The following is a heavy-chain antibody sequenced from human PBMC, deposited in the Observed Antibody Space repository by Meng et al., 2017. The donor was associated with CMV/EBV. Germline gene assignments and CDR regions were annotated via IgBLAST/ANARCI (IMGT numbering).Heavy chain of an antibody. V-gene: IGHV1-8*03. D-gene: IGHD6-13*01. J-gene: IGHJ4*02. Sequence: ASVQVSCKASGYTFTSYDINWVRQATGQGLEWRGWMNPNSGNTGYAQKFQGRVTITRNISISTAYMELSSLRSEDTAVYYCARSLGARRTGIAAAGFDYWGQGTLVTVSS. CDR1: GYTFTSYD. CDR2: MNPNSGNT. CDR3: ARSLGARRTGIAAAGFDY.